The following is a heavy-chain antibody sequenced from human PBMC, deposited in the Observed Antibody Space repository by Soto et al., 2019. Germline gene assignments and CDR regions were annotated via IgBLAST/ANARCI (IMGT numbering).Heavy chain of an antibody. V-gene: IGHV3-23*01. D-gene: IGHD1-1*01. CDR3: AKDFCFYWNVEAPGLFAF. Sequence: GGSLRLCCAASGCTFSSYAIWWVRQSPGKGLEWVSAISCSGGSTYYADSVKGRFTISRDNSKNTLYLQMKSLRAEDTAVYYCAKDFCFYWNVEAPGLFAFRGQGTPVPVSS. CDR1: GCTFSSYA. CDR2: ISCSGGST. J-gene: IGHJ4*02.